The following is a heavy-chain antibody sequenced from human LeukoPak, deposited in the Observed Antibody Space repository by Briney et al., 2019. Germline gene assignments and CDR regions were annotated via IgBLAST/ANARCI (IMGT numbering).Heavy chain of an antibody. Sequence: GETLRLSCAASGFTFSSYGMSWVRQAPGKGLEWVSAISGSGGSTYYADSVKGRFTIPRDKSKKTRDVQMNSLRADDTAVYFCAKDWGPSSWYLGRFDYWGQGPLVIVSS. CDR3: AKDWGPSSWYLGRFDY. CDR1: GFTFSSYG. CDR2: ISGSGGST. V-gene: IGHV3-23*01. D-gene: IGHD6-13*01. J-gene: IGHJ4*02.